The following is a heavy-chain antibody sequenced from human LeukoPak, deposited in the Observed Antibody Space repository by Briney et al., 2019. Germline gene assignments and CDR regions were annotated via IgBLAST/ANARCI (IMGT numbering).Heavy chain of an antibody. Sequence: PGGSLRLSCAASGFTFSSYWMSWVRQAPGKGLEWVAVISYDGSNKYYADSVKGRFTISRDNSKNTLYLQMNSLRAEDTAVYYCAKSGGGYSSGWFYWGQGTLVTVSS. D-gene: IGHD6-19*01. CDR3: AKSGGGYSSGWFY. CDR2: ISYDGSNK. V-gene: IGHV3-30*18. J-gene: IGHJ4*02. CDR1: GFTFSSYW.